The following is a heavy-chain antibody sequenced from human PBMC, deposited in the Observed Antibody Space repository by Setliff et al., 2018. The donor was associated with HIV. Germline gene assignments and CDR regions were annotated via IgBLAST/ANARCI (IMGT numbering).Heavy chain of an antibody. D-gene: IGHD2-2*01. CDR1: GGSISSGGFY. CDR2: IYTSGTT. V-gene: IGHV4-61*02. Sequence: PSETLSLTCTVSGGSISSGGFYWYWIRQPAGKGLEWIGRIYTSGTTNYNPSLNSRVTISMDTSKSQFSLRLTSVTAADTAVYYCAGQDIGAVPALGAFDIWGQGTMVTVSS. J-gene: IGHJ3*02. CDR3: AGQDIGAVPALGAFDI.